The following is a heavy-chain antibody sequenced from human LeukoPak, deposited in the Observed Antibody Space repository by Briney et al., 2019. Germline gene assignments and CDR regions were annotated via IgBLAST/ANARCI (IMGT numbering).Heavy chain of an antibody. D-gene: IGHD1-20*01. CDR1: GFTFSNYA. J-gene: IGHJ4*02. Sequence: GGSLRLSCVASGFTFSNYAMSWVRQAPGKGLEYVSPISASGLSTYYTDSVRGRFTNSRDNSKNTLYLQMHSLRAEDTAVYYCAKETSITGAGDFWGQEALVTVSS. CDR3: AKETSITGAGDF. CDR2: ISASGLST. V-gene: IGHV3-23*01.